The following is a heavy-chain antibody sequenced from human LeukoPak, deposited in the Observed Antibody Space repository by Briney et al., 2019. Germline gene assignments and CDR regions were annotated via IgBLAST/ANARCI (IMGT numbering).Heavy chain of an antibody. J-gene: IGHJ4*02. V-gene: IGHV3-7*01. Sequence: TGGSLRLSCAASGFTFSTYRMSWVRKAPGKGLEWVANIKQDGSEKNYVDCVKGRFAISRDNAKNSLYLQMSSLRAEDTAVYYCARDKVLVGATGTFDFWGQGTLVTVSS. CDR1: GFTFSTYR. D-gene: IGHD1-26*01. CDR3: ARDKVLVGATGTFDF. CDR2: IKQDGSEK.